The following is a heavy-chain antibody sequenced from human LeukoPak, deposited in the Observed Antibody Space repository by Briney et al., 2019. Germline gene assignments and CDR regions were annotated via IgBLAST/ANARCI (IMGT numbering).Heavy chain of an antibody. CDR3: AKDGESGYGYYYYMDV. J-gene: IGHJ6*03. CDR2: IRYDGSNK. CDR1: GFTFSSYG. Sequence: GGSLRLSCAASGFTFSSYGMHWVRQAPGKGLEWVAFIRYDGSNKYYADSVKGRFTISRDNSKNTLYLQMNSLRAEDTAVYYCAKDGESGYGYYYYMDVWGKGTTVTISS. V-gene: IGHV3-30*02. D-gene: IGHD5-12*01.